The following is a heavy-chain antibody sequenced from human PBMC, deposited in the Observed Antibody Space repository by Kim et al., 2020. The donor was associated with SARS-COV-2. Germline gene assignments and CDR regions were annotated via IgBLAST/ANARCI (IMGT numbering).Heavy chain of an antibody. CDR3: ARSTGPPKWELLPGGEGLGAFDI. V-gene: IGHV1-18*01. CDR2: ISAYNGNT. Sequence: ASVKVSCKASGYTFTSYGISWVRQAPGQGLEWMGWISAYNGNTNYAQKLQGRVTMTTDTSTSTAYMELRSLRSDDTAVYYCARSTGPPKWELLPGGEGLGAFDIWAKGQWSPSLQ. J-gene: IGHJ3*02. D-gene: IGHD1-26*01. CDR1: GYTFTSYG.